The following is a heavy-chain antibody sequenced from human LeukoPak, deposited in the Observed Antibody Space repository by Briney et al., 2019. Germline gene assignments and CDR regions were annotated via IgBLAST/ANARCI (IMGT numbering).Heavy chain of an antibody. CDR1: GGSFSGYY. CDR3: ARAPGSYPTLYYYYYGMDV. CDR2: INHSGST. V-gene: IGHV4-34*01. D-gene: IGHD1-26*01. J-gene: IGHJ6*02. Sequence: SETLSLTCAVYGGSFSGYYWSWIRQPPGKGLEWIGEINHSGSTNYNPSLKSRVTISVDTSKNQFSLKLSSVTAADTAVYYCARAPGSYPTLYYYYYGMDVWGQGTTVTVSS.